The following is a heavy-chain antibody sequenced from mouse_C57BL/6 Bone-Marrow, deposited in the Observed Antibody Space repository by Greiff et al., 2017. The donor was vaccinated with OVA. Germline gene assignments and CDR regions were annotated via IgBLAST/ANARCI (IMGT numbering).Heavy chain of an antibody. CDR1: GFSLTSYG. D-gene: IGHD1-1*02. V-gene: IGHV2-5*01. CDR2: IWRGGST. CDR3: AKNGGDYVHRGWYFDY. Sequence: VQRVESGPGLVQPSQSLSITCTVSGFSLTSYGVHWVRQSPGKGLEWLGVIWRGGSTDYNAAFMSRLSITKDNSKSQVFFKMNSLQADDTAIYYCAKNGGDYVHRGWYFDYWGQGTTLTVSS. J-gene: IGHJ2*01.